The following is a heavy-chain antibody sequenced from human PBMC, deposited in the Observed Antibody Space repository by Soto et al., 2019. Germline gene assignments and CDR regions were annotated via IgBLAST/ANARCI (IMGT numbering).Heavy chain of an antibody. CDR3: ARAGRYYYGSGSYYYPYYFDY. D-gene: IGHD3-10*01. V-gene: IGHV4-34*01. CDR1: GGSFSGYY. J-gene: IGHJ4*02. CDR2: INHSGST. Sequence: SETLSLTCAVYGGSFSGYYWSWIRQPPGKGLEWIGEINHSGSTNYNPSLKSRVTISVDTSKNQFSLKLSSVTAADTAVYYCARAGRYYYGSGSYYYPYYFDYWGQGTLVTVSS.